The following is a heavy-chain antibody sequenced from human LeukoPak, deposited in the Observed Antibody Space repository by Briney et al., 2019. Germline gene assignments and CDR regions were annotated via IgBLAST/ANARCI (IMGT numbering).Heavy chain of an antibody. J-gene: IGHJ4*02. CDR3: ARESTDYYDSSGYYYGPVY. D-gene: IGHD3-22*01. CDR2: IIPFFGTA. CDR1: GGTFSSYA. V-gene: IGHV1-69*13. Sequence: ASVKVSCKASGGTFSSYAISWVRQAPGQGLEWMGGIIPFFGTANYAQKFQGRVTITADESTSTAYMELSNLRSEDTAVYYCARESTDYYDSSGYYYGPVYWGQGTLVTVSS.